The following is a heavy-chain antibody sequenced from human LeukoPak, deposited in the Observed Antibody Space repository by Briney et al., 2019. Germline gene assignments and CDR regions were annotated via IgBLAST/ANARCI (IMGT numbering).Heavy chain of an antibody. CDR3: AREGSTVTSFFDY. Sequence: ASVKVSCKASGYTFTSYDINWVRQATGQGLEWMGWMNPNSGNTGYAQKSQGRVTMTRSTSISTAYMELSSLRSEDTAVYYCAREGSTVTSFFDYWGQGTLVTVSS. CDR1: GYTFTSYD. CDR2: MNPNSGNT. J-gene: IGHJ4*02. V-gene: IGHV1-8*01. D-gene: IGHD6-13*01.